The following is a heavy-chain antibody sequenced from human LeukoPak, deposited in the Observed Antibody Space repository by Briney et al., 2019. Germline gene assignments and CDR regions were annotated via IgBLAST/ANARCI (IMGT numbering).Heavy chain of an antibody. CDR1: GFTFNTYA. J-gene: IGHJ4*02. Sequence: GGSLRLSCAASGFTFNTYAMNWVRQAPGEGLEWVSVIIGNGGDIHYAGSVRGRFTISRDNSKNTLYLQMNSLRVEDTAVYYCACQSRDSYDSIAYSPDAYWGQGALVTVSS. CDR3: ACQSRDSYDSIAYSPDAY. CDR2: IIGNGGDI. V-gene: IGHV3-23*01. D-gene: IGHD3-22*01.